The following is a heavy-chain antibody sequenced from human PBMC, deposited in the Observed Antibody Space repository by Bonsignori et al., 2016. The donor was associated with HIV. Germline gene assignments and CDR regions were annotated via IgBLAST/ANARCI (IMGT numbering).Heavy chain of an antibody. Sequence: WIRQPPGKGLEWVSYIRSSGSTIYYADSVKGRFTISRDNANNSLYLQMNSLRAEDTAVYFCTRGLYSSGWFEYFQHWGQGTLVTVSS. D-gene: IGHD6-19*01. CDR2: IRSSGSTI. J-gene: IGHJ1*01. CDR3: TRGLYSSGWFEYFQH. V-gene: IGHV3-48*03.